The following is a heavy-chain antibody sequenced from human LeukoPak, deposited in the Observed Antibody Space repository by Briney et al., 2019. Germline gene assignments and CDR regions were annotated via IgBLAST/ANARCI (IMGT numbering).Heavy chain of an antibody. J-gene: IGHJ4*02. D-gene: IGHD5-12*01. CDR1: GYTFSSYD. V-gene: IGHV1-18*01. CDR3: ARAMGDYSSPDY. Sequence: GASVKVSFKASGYTFSSYDISWVRQAPGQGLEWMGWISTYNGNTNYAQNLQGRVTMTTDTSTSTAYMELRSLRSDDTAVYYCARAMGDYSSPDYWGQGTLVTVSS. CDR2: ISTYNGNT.